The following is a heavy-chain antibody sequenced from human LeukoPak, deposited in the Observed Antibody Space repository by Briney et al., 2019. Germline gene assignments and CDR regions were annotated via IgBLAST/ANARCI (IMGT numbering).Heavy chain of an antibody. CDR2: ISGSDSST. Sequence: GGSLRLSCAASGFTFSSYGMSWVRQAPGKGLEWVSGISGSDSSTYYADSVKGRFTISRDNSKNTLYLQMNSLRAEDTAVHYCAKVLRGFTYGKFDYWGQGTLVTVSS. V-gene: IGHV3-23*01. CDR3: AKVLRGFTYGKFDY. D-gene: IGHD5-18*01. J-gene: IGHJ4*02. CDR1: GFTFSSYG.